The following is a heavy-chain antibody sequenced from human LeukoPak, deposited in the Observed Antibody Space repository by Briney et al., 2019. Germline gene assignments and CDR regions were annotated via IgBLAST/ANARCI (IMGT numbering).Heavy chain of an antibody. Sequence: ASVKVSCKASGYTFTGYYMHWVRQAPGQGLEWMGWISAYNGNTNYAQKLQGRVTMTTDTSTSTAYMELRSLRSDDTAVYYCARDYFGCGCDCYHSRGDAFDIWGQGTMVTVSS. V-gene: IGHV1-18*04. D-gene: IGHD2-21*02. CDR3: ARDYFGCGCDCYHSRGDAFDI. J-gene: IGHJ3*02. CDR2: ISAYNGNT. CDR1: GYTFTGYY.